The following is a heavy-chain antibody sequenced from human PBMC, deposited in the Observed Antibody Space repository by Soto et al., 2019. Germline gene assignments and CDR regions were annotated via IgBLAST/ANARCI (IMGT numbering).Heavy chain of an antibody. D-gene: IGHD3-22*01. V-gene: IGHV4-34*01. CDR3: ARESTLPLGQIKHYDYYYYYYYMDV. CDR2: INHSGST. CDR1: GGSFSGYY. J-gene: IGHJ6*03. Sequence: SETLSLTCAVYGGSFSGYYWSWIRQPPGKGLEWIGEINHSGSTNYNPSLKSRVTISVDTSKNQFSLKLSSVTAADTAVYYCARESTLPLGQIKHYDYYYYYYYMDVWGKGTTVTVSS.